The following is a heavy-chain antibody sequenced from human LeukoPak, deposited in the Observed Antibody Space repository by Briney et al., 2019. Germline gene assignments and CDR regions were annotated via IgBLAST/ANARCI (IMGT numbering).Heavy chain of an antibody. J-gene: IGHJ4*02. CDR2: IYPRDGST. V-gene: IGHV1-46*01. Sequence: GASVTVSCMASGYSFTNNYIHWVRQAPGQGLEWMGMIYPRDGSTSYAQRFQDRDTVTRDTSTSTVHMELSGLRSEDTAVYYCARDQEGFDYWGQGTLVTVSS. CDR3: ARDQEGFDY. CDR1: GYSFTNNY.